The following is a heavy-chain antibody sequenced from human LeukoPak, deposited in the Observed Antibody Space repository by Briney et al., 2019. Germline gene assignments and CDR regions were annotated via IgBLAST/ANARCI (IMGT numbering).Heavy chain of an antibody. J-gene: IGHJ4*02. CDR2: IKQDGTEK. D-gene: IGHD1-26*01. CDR1: AFTFSNYA. V-gene: IGHV3-7*05. CDR3: ARGYYPPEY. Sequence: GGSLRLSCAASAFTFSNYAMIWVRQAPGKGLEWVANIKQDGTEKYYVDSVKGRFTISRDNANNSLYLQMNSLRAEDTAVYYCARGYYPPEYWGPGTLVTVSS.